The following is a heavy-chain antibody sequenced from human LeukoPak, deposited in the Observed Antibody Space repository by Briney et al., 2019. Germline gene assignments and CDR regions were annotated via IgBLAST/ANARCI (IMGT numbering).Heavy chain of an antibody. J-gene: IGHJ4*02. V-gene: IGHV3-23*01. CDR1: GFTFSNYA. D-gene: IGHD2/OR15-2a*01. CDR3: AKDSAKKYDDY. Sequence: GGSLRLSCAASGFTFSNYAMSWLRQAPGKGLEWVSGISGSDGTTYYADSVKGRFTISRDNSKNTLYLQMNGLRAEDTAVYYCAKDSAKKYDDYWGQGTLVTVSS. CDR2: ISGSDGTT.